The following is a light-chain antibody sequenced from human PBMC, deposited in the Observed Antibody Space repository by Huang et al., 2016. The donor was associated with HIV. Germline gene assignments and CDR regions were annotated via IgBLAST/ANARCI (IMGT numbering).Light chain of an antibody. CDR1: QSISTY. J-gene: IGKJ5*01. CDR2: SAA. CDR3: QQSYSALSS. Sequence: IQMTQSPISLSASVGDRVPIVCRASQSISTYLNWYQQKPQKAPKLLLSSAATLHSGGPSGFSGSGSGTEFTLTIRGLQLDDFATYYCQQSYSALSSFGPGTRL. V-gene: IGKV1-39*01.